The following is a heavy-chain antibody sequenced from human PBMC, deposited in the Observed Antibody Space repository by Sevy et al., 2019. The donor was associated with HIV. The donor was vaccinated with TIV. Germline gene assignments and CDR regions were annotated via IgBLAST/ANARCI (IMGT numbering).Heavy chain of an antibody. V-gene: IGHV3-49*03. CDR2: ITRNSYEAYGGTT. J-gene: IGHJ4*02. CDR1: GFTFEDYA. CDR3: TRGLASADTPEYYFDY. Sequence: GGSLRLSCTTSGFTFEDYALSWFRQAPGKGLEWVAFITRNSYEAYGGTTDYAASGKGRFIISRDDSKSIAYLQMNSLKTEDTAVYYCTRGLASADTPEYYFDYWGQGTLVTVSS. D-gene: IGHD2-15*01.